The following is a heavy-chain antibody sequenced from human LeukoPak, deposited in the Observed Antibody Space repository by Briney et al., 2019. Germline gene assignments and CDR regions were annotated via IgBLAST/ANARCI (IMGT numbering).Heavy chain of an antibody. V-gene: IGHV3-23*01. D-gene: IGHD5-24*01. J-gene: IGHJ4*02. CDR3: AKDSAMATTDYFDY. CDR2: ISGSGGST. CDR1: GFTFSSYA. Sequence: PGGSLRLSCAASGFTFSSYAMSWVRQAPGRGLEWVSAISGSGGSTYYADSVKGRFAISRDNSKNTLYLQMNSLRAEDTAVYYCAKDSAMATTDYFDYWGQGTLVTVSS.